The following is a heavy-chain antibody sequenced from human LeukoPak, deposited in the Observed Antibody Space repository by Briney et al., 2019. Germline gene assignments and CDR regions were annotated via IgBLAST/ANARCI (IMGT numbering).Heavy chain of an antibody. CDR1: AFNIQCYG. V-gene: IGHV3-23*01. J-gene: IGHJ4*02. CDR2: ITGAGSST. Sequence: GGSLRLSCSASAFNIQCYGMTWVRQVPGKGLEWVSSITGAGSSTKYADSVNGRFTISRDNSKNTVSLQMTGLSAEDTAVYYCARKVALAMDLDYWGQGTLVTVSS. CDR3: ARKVALAMDLDY. D-gene: IGHD5-18*01.